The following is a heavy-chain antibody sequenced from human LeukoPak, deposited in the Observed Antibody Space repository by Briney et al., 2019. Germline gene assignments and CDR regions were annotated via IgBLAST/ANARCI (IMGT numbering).Heavy chain of an antibody. J-gene: IGHJ3*02. Sequence: AASVKVSCKASGYTFTSYDINWVRQAPGQGLEWMGWMNPNSGDTDYAQKLKGRVTITRNTSISTAYMELSSLRSEDTAVYYCARATILRFLEWSVAFDIWGQGTMVTVSS. CDR2: MNPNSGDT. V-gene: IGHV1-8*03. CDR1: GYTFTSYD. D-gene: IGHD3-3*01. CDR3: ARATILRFLEWSVAFDI.